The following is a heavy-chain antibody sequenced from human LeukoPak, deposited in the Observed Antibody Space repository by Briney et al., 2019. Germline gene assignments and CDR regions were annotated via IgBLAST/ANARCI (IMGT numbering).Heavy chain of an antibody. D-gene: IGHD3-10*01. Sequence: ASVKVSCKASGYTFTSYGISWVRQAPGQGLEWMGWISAYNGNTNYAQKLQGRVTMTTDTSTSTAYMELRSLRSDDTAVYYCARDREDGSGSYYNGYYYYYGMDVWGQGTTVTVSS. CDR3: ARDREDGSGSYYNGYYYYYGMDV. J-gene: IGHJ6*02. CDR2: ISAYNGNT. V-gene: IGHV1-18*01. CDR1: GYTFTSYG.